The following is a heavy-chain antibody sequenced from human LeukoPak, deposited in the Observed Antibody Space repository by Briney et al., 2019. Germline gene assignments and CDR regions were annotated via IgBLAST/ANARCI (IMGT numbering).Heavy chain of an antibody. CDR2: IYHSGST. D-gene: IGHD6-19*01. CDR3: ARPGSGWSRYWYFDL. CDR1: GCSISSGYY. J-gene: IGHJ2*01. V-gene: IGHV4-38-2*01. Sequence: SETLSLTCAVSGCSISSGYYWGWIRQPPGKGLGWIGSIYHSGSTYYNPSLKSRVTISVDTSKNQFSLKLSSVTAADTAVYYCARPGSGWSRYWYFDLWGRGTLATVSS.